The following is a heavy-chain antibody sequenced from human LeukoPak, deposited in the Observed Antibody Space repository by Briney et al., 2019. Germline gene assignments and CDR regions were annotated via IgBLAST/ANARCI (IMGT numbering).Heavy chain of an antibody. Sequence: SETLSLTCAVYGGSFSGYYWSRIRQPPGKGLEWIGEINHSGSTNYNPSLKRRVTISVDTSKNQFSLKLSSVTAADTAVYYCARARLGRGFDYWGQGTLVTVSS. V-gene: IGHV4-34*01. CDR1: GGSFSGYY. CDR2: INHSGST. CDR3: ARARLGRGFDY. D-gene: IGHD3-10*01. J-gene: IGHJ4*02.